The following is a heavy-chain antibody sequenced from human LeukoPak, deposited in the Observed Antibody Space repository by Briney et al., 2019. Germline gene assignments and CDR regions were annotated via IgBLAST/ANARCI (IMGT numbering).Heavy chain of an antibody. J-gene: IGHJ4*02. Sequence: GGSLRLSCAASGFTFSSYAMSWVRQAPGKGLEWVSAIGGSGGSTYYADSVKGRFTISRDNSKNTLYLQMNSLRAEDTAVYYCAKDEYYDFWSGFALDYFDYWGQGTLVTVSS. CDR3: AKDEYYDFWSGFALDYFDY. D-gene: IGHD3-3*01. CDR2: IGGSGGST. V-gene: IGHV3-23*01. CDR1: GFTFSSYA.